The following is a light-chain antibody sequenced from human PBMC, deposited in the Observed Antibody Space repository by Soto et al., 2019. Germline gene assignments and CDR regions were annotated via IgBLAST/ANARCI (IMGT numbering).Light chain of an antibody. CDR2: EVN. CDR1: SSDVGAYKY. V-gene: IGLV2-14*01. J-gene: IGLJ2*01. CDR3: SSYTSIRIIE. Sequence: QSALTQPASVSGSPGQSITISCTGTSSDVGAYKYVSWYQQHPGRAPKLILYEVNIRPSGVSNRFSGSKSDNTASLTISGLQAEDEADYYCSSYTSIRIIEFGGGTKLTVL.